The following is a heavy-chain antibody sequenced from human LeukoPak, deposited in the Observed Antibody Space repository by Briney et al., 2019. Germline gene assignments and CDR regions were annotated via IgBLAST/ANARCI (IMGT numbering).Heavy chain of an antibody. Sequence: PGGSLRLSCAASGFTVSSNYMSWVRQAPGRGLEWVSVIYSGGSTYYADSVKGRFTISRDNSKNTLYLQMNSLRAEDTAVYYCARSYRYYMDVWGKGTTVTVSS. CDR3: ARSYRYYMDV. CDR2: IYSGGST. V-gene: IGHV3-66*02. J-gene: IGHJ6*03. CDR1: GFTVSSNY.